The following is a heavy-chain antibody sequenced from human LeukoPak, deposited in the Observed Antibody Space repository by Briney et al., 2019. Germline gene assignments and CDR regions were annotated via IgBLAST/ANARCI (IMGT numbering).Heavy chain of an antibody. CDR3: ARDEVAGEEPQFDY. CDR2: IKQDGSEK. Sequence: PGGSLRLSCSASGFTFSTYCMSWGRQAPGKGLEWVANIKQDGSEKYYVDSVKGRFTISRDNAKNTLYLQMNSLRTEDATVYYCARDEVAGEEPQFDYWGQGTLVTVSS. V-gene: IGHV3-7*01. J-gene: IGHJ4*02. CDR1: GFTFSTYC. D-gene: IGHD6-19*01.